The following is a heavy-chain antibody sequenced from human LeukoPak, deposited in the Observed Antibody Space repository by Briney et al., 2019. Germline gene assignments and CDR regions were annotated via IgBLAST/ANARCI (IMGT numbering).Heavy chain of an antibody. J-gene: IGHJ5*02. D-gene: IGHD2-21*02. Sequence: PSETLSLTCAVYGGSFSGYYWSWIRQPPGKGLEWIGSIFYGGNTFYSPSLRSRVTISVDTSKNHCSLRLNSVTAADTAVYYCARHTLVTSISTYNWFDPWGQGTLVTVSS. CDR1: GGSFSGYY. V-gene: IGHV4-34*12. CDR3: ARHTLVTSISTYNWFDP. CDR2: IFYGGNT.